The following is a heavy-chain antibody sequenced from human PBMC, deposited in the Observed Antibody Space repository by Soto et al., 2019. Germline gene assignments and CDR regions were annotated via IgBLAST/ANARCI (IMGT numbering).Heavy chain of an antibody. D-gene: IGHD3-10*01. Sequence: WIWIRQPPGKGLEWIGEINDSGSANHSPSLKSRVIISVDTSKNQFSLRLNSVTAADTAVYYCAGLRGFYYYIDVWGKGTTVTVSS. CDR3: AGLRGFYYYIDV. CDR2: INDSGSA. V-gene: IGHV4-34*01. J-gene: IGHJ6*03.